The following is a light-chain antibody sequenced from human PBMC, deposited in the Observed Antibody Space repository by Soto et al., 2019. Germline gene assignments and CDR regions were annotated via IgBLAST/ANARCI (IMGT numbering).Light chain of an antibody. V-gene: IGLV1-47*01. CDR1: SSNIGSNS. CDR3: AAWDDSLSGYL. CDR2: RND. J-gene: IGLJ1*01. Sequence: QSVLTQPPSESGTPGQRVTISCSGSSSNIGSNSVYWYQQFPGTAPKLLIYRNDQRPSVVPDRFSGSKSGTSASLAISGLRSGDEADYYCAAWDDSLSGYLFGTGTKLTVL.